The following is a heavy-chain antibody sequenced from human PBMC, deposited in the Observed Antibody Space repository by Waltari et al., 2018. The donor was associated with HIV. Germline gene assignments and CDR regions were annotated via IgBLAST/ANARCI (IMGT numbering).Heavy chain of an antibody. Sequence: EVQLLESGGGLVQPVGSLRLSCAASGFTFSSYAMRWVRQAPGRGLDWVSVIMGSAGSTYDADFVKGRFTLSRDNSKNTLYLQMNSLRAEDTAVYYCAKEGIAGRPSVPDYWGQGTLVTVSS. CDR1: GFTFSSYA. CDR3: AKEGIAGRPSVPDY. D-gene: IGHD6-6*01. J-gene: IGHJ4*02. V-gene: IGHV3-23*01. CDR2: IMGSAGST.